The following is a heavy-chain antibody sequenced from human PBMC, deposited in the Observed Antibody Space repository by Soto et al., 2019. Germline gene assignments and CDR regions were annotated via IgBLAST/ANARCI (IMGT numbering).Heavy chain of an antibody. V-gene: IGHV4-4*02. Sequence: SETLSLTCVVSGGSISSSYWWSWVRQSPGKGLEWIGEIYHTGITNYNPSLKSRVKISVDKSNNQFSLMLHSVTAADTAVYYCARRWGGTFDIWGQGTMVTVSS. J-gene: IGHJ3*02. D-gene: IGHD3-10*01. CDR3: ARRWGGTFDI. CDR1: GGSISSSYW. CDR2: IYHTGIT.